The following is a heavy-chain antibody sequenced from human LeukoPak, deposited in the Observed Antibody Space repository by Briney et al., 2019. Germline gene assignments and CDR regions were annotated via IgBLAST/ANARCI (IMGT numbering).Heavy chain of an antibody. D-gene: IGHD2-15*01. CDR1: GFTFGDYA. J-gene: IGHJ6*02. Sequence: PGGSLRLSCTASGFTFGDYAMSWFRQAPGKGLEWVGFIRSKAYGGTTEYAASVKGRFTISRDDSKSIAYLQMNSLKTEDTAVYYCTRTLYCSGGSCYSPRGSYYYYGMDVWGQGTTVTVSS. V-gene: IGHV3-49*03. CDR2: IRSKAYGGTT. CDR3: TRTLYCSGGSCYSPRGSYYYYGMDV.